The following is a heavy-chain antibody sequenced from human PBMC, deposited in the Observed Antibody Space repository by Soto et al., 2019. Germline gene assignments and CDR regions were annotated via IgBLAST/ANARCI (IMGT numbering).Heavy chain of an antibody. CDR1: GGSISSGGYY. Sequence: TSETLSLTCTVSGGSISSGGYYWSWIRQHPGKGLEWIGYIYYSGSTYYNPSLKSRVTISVDTSKNQFSLKLSSVTAADTAVYYCAVSGGWRWVYWGQGTLVTVSS. J-gene: IGHJ4*02. CDR3: AVSGGWRWVY. V-gene: IGHV4-31*03. CDR2: IYYSGST. D-gene: IGHD2-21*01.